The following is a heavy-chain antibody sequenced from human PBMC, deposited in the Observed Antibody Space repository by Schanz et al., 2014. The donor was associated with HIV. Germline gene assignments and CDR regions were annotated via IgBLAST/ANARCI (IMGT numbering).Heavy chain of an antibody. J-gene: IGHJ4*02. CDR2: ISSSGSTI. D-gene: IGHD3-22*01. CDR1: GFTVSSIY. Sequence: VQLVETGGRLIQPGGSLRLSCAASGFTVSSIYMSWVRQAPGRGLEWVSYISSSGSTIYYADSVKGRFTISRDNAKNSLYLQMNSLRAEDTAVYYCASGNYYDSSGYYYPPRYWGQGTLVTVSS. V-gene: IGHV3-11*01. CDR3: ASGNYYDSSGYYYPPRY.